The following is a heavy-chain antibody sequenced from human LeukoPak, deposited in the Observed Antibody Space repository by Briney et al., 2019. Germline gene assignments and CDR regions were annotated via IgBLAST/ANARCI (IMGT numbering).Heavy chain of an antibody. CDR2: IYYSGST. V-gene: IGHV4-31*03. D-gene: IGHD3-9*01. CDR3: ARDPLLGDYDILTGYYN. J-gene: IGHJ4*02. Sequence: TLSLTCTVSGGSISSGGYYWSWIRQHPGXGLEWIGNIYYSGSTYYNPSLKSRVTISVDTAKNQFSLKLSSVTAADTAVYYCARDPLLGDYDILTGYYNWGQGTLVTVSS. CDR1: GGSISSGGYY.